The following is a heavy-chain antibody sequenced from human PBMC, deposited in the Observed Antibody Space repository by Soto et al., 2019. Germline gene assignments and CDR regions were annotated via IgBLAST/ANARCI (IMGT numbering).Heavy chain of an antibody. CDR2: ISGSGDGT. J-gene: IGHJ6*02. Sequence: GGSLRLSCAASGFSVSDYAMRWVRQAPGKGLEWVSSISGSGDGTYYGDCVKGRFTLSRDTSEKTLYLQMKNLRGEDTAVYFCRKSRRSFLMVYGLGGRDVWGRGTTVTVS. D-gene: IGHD2-8*01. V-gene: IGHV3-23*01. CDR1: GFSVSDYA. CDR3: RKSRRSFLMVYGLGGRDV.